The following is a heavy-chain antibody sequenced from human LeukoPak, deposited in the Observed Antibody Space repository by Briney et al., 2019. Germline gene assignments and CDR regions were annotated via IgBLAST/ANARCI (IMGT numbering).Heavy chain of an antibody. CDR2: LRKDGYNT. J-gene: IGHJ4*02. CDR3: AKDRAGNSWNFDY. D-gene: IGHD6-13*01. V-gene: IGHV3-30*02. Sequence: GGSLRLSCAASGFSFSDHGMHWVRQAPGKGLEWVAFLRKDGYNTKYADSVKGRFTISRDTSNKMVYLQMNSLRTEDMAVYYCAKDRAGNSWNFDYWGQGTLVAVSS. CDR1: GFSFSDHG.